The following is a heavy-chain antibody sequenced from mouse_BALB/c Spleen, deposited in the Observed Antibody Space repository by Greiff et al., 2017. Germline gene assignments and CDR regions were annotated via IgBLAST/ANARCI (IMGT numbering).Heavy chain of an antibody. CDR3: ARRYDYDETGAGFAY. CDR2: ISSGSSTI. J-gene: IGHJ3*01. D-gene: IGHD2-4*01. Sequence: EVKLVESGGGLVQPGGSRKLSCAASGFTFSSFGMHWVRQAPEKGLEWAAYISSGSSTIYYADTVKGRCTISRDNPKNTLFLQMTSLRSEDTAMYYCARRYDYDETGAGFAYWGQGTLVTVSA. V-gene: IGHV5-17*02. CDR1: GFTFSSFG.